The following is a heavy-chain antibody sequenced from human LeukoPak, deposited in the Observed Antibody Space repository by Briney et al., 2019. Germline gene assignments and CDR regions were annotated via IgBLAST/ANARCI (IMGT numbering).Heavy chain of an antibody. J-gene: IGHJ6*02. Sequence: PGRSLRLSWAASGFTFSSYAMHWVHQAPGKGLEWVAVISYDGSNKYYADSVKGRFTISRDNSKNTLYLQMNSLRAEDTAVYYCARDRALTYSYYGMDVWGQGTTVTVSS. CDR1: GFTFSSYA. V-gene: IGHV3-30-3*01. CDR3: ARDRALTYSYYGMDV. CDR2: ISYDGSNK.